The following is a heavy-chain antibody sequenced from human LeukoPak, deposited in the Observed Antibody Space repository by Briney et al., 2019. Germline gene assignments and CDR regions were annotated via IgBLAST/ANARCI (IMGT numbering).Heavy chain of an antibody. V-gene: IGHV1-18*01. Sequence: ASVKVSCKASGGTFSSYAISWVRQAPGQGLEWMGWISAYNGNTNYAQKLQGRVTMTTDTSTSTAYMELRSLRSDDTAVYYCARKYYYDSSGPNWFDPWGQGTLVTVSS. J-gene: IGHJ5*02. CDR2: ISAYNGNT. CDR3: ARKYYYDSSGPNWFDP. CDR1: GGTFSSYA. D-gene: IGHD3-22*01.